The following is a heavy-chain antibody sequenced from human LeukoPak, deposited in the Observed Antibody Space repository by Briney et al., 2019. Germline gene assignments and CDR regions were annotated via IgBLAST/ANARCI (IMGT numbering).Heavy chain of an antibody. V-gene: IGHV4-39*07. Sequence: SETLSLTCTVSGGSISSSFYYWGWIRQPPGKGLEWIGSIYHSGSTYYNPSLKSRVTISVDTSKNQFSLKLSSVTAADTAVYYCARDVGKGYYFDYWGQGTLVTVSS. D-gene: IGHD2-15*01. CDR1: GGSISSSFYY. J-gene: IGHJ4*02. CDR3: ARDVGKGYYFDY. CDR2: IYHSGST.